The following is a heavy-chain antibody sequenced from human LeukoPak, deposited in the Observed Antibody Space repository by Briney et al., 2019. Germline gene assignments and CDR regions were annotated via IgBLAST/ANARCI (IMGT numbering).Heavy chain of an antibody. D-gene: IGHD6-19*01. CDR3: ARDRGGWPDY. V-gene: IGHV3-48*01. J-gene: IGHJ4*02. CDR1: GFTFSNYA. Sequence: GGSLRLSCAASGFTFSNYAMSWVRQAPGKGLEWLSYISSSSSTIYYADSVKGRFTISRDNAKNSLYLQLNSLRPEDTGLYYCARDRGGWPDYWGQGTLVTVSS. CDR2: ISSSSSTI.